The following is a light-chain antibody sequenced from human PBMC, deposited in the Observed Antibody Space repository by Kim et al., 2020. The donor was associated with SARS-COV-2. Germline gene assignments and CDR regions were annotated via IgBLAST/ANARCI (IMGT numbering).Light chain of an antibody. CDR1: SSEVGGYKD. CDR3: SSYAGSNNLV. V-gene: IGLV2-8*01. Sequence: GQTVNVTWSETSSEVGGYKDVSWYKQHPGKAPKVMLYEVSKRPSGVPDRFSGSKSGNTDSLTVSGLQAEDEADYYCSSYAGSNNLVFGGGTQLTVL. J-gene: IGLJ2*01. CDR2: EVS.